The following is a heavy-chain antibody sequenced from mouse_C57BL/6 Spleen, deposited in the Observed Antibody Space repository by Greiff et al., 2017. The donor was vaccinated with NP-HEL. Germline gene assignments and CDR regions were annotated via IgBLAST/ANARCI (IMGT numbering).Heavy chain of an antibody. CDR3: ARGYYGYDRYFDY. V-gene: IGHV1-80*01. Sequence: LQESGAELVKPGASVKISCKASGYAFSSYWMNWVKQRPGKGLEWIGQIYPGDGDTNYNGKFKGKATLTADKSSSTAYMQLSSLTSEDSAVYFCARGYYGYDRYFDYWGQGTTLTVSS. CDR2: IYPGDGDT. D-gene: IGHD2-2*01. J-gene: IGHJ2*01. CDR1: GYAFSSYW.